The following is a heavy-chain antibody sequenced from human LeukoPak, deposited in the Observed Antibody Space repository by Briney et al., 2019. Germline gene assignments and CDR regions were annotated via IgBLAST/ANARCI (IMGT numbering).Heavy chain of an antibody. CDR3: ARGVPLGYCRSTRCPGSEY. CDR1: GGTFSRYA. CDR2: IIPIFGAA. V-gene: IGHV1-69*05. J-gene: IGHJ4*02. D-gene: IGHD2-2*01. Sequence: PAASVKVSCKASGGTFSRYALSWVRQAPAPGHERMGGIIPIFGAANSSKQFQGRVTTITVESTSTAYMEVSSLRSEDTAVYYCARGVPLGYCRSTRCPGSEYWGQGTLVTVSS.